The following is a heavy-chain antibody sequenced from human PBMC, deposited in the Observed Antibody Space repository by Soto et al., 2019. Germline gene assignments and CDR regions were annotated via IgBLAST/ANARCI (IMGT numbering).Heavy chain of an antibody. CDR3: APTSRWPDAFDI. Sequence: ASVKVSCKASGYTFTGYYMHWVRQAPGQGLELMGWINPNSGGTNYAQKFQGWVTMTRDTSISTAYMELSSLRSEDTAVYYCAPTSRWPDAFDIWGQGTMVTVSS. CDR2: INPNSGGT. J-gene: IGHJ3*02. V-gene: IGHV1-2*04. CDR1: GYTFTGYY.